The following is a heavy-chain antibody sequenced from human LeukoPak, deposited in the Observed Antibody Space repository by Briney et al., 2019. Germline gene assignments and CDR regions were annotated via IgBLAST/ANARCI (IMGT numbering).Heavy chain of an antibody. J-gene: IGHJ4*02. CDR1: GFTFSSFW. D-gene: IGHD5-18*01. CDR3: ARDWDTGMVNFDY. Sequence: GGSLRLSCAASGFTFSSFWMHWVRQVPGKGLVWVSHVNSDGTSTTYADSVEGRFTISRDNAKNTLYLQMNSLTSEDTAVYYCARDWDTGMVNFDYWGQGNMVTVSS. CDR2: VNSDGTST. V-gene: IGHV3-74*01.